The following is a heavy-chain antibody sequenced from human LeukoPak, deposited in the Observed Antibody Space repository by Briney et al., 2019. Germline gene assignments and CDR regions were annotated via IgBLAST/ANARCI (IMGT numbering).Heavy chain of an antibody. CDR1: GGSISSYY. J-gene: IGHJ4*02. V-gene: IGHV4-59*12. Sequence: PSETLSLTCTVSGGSISSYYWSWIRQPPGKGLEWIGYIYYSGSTKYNPSLKSRVTISVVTSKNQFSLKLSSVTAADTAVYYCARATRGYYLDYWGQGTLVTVSS. CDR2: IYYSGST. D-gene: IGHD3-22*01. CDR3: ARATRGYYLDY.